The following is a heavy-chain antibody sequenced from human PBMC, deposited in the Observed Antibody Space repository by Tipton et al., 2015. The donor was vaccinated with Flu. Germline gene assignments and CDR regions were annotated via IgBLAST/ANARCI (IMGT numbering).Heavy chain of an antibody. CDR2: IYPVDSDT. CDR1: GYSFTSHW. V-gene: IGHV5-51*03. D-gene: IGHD3-9*01. Sequence: VQLVQSGAEVKKPGESLKISCKGSGYSFTSHWIGWVRQMPGKGLEWMGIIYPVDSDTRYSPSFEGQVTISADKSTSTAYLQWSSLKASDTAMYYCVRTSDMLTGYPLPGFDYWGQGTLVTISS. J-gene: IGHJ4*02. CDR3: VRTSDMLTGYPLPGFDY.